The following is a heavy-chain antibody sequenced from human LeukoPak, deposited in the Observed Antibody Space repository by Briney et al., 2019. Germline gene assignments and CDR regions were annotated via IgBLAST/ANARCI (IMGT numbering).Heavy chain of an antibody. V-gene: IGHV1-2*02. J-gene: IGHJ4*02. CDR3: ARVTWIQLWLLLDY. CDR1: GYTFTGYY. D-gene: IGHD5-18*01. Sequence: ASVKVSCKASGYTFTGYYMHWVRQAPGQGLEWMGWINPMSGGTNYAQKFQGRVTMTRDTSISTAYMELTSLTSDDTAVYYCARVTWIQLWLLLDYWGQGTLVTVSS. CDR2: INPMSGGT.